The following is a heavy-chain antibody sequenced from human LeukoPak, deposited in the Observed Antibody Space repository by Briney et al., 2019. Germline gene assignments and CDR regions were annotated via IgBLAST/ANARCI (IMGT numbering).Heavy chain of an antibody. D-gene: IGHD4-17*01. Sequence: ASVKVSCKASGYTFTSYGINWVRQAPGQGLEWMRWISPYNGNTKYAEKIQRRVTITTDTSTSTAYMELRSLSSDDTAVYYCARDQRGYGDSSGASKWIDPWGQGTLVTVSS. CDR2: ISPYNGNT. J-gene: IGHJ5*02. CDR1: GYTFTSYG. V-gene: IGHV1-18*01. CDR3: ARDQRGYGDSSGASKWIDP.